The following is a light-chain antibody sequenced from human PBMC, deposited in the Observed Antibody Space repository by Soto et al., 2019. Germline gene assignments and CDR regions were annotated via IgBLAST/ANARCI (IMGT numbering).Light chain of an antibody. CDR2: DVS. CDR1: SSDVGGYNY. V-gene: IGLV2-14*01. J-gene: IGLJ2*01. Sequence: QSALTQPASVSGSPGQSIPISCTGTSSDVGGYNYVSWYQQHPGKAHKLMIYDVSNRPSGVSNRFSGSKSGNTASLTISGLHAEDEADYYCSSYTSSSTSFGGGTKMTVL. CDR3: SSYTSSSTS.